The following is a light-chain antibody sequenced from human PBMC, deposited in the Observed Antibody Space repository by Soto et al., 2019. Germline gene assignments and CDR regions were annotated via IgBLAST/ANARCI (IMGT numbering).Light chain of an antibody. CDR3: QQYGSSSLYT. J-gene: IGKJ2*01. Sequence: EIMLTQSPGTLSLSPGERATLSCRASQSVSISYLAWYQQKPGQAPRLLIYGASSRATGIPDRFSGSGSGTDFTLTISRLEPEDFAVYYCQQYGSSSLYTFGQGTKLEIK. CDR2: GAS. V-gene: IGKV3-20*01. CDR1: QSVSISY.